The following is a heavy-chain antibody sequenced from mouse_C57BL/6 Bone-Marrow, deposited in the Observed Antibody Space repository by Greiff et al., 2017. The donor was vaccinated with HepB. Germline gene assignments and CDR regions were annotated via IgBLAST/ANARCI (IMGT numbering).Heavy chain of an antibody. D-gene: IGHD2-12*01. CDR2: IDPSDSYN. CDR3: ARSYYRYYYAMDY. CDR1: GYTFTSYW. V-gene: IGHV1-69*01. J-gene: IGHJ4*01. Sequence: QVQLQQPGAELVMPGASVKLSCKASGYTFTSYWMHWVKQRPGQGLEWIGEIDPSDSYNNYNQKFKGKSTLTVDKSSSPAYMQLSSLTSDDSAVYYCARSYYRYYYAMDYWGQGTSVTVSS.